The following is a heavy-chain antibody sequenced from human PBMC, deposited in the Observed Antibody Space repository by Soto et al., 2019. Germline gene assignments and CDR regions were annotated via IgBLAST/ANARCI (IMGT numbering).Heavy chain of an antibody. J-gene: IGHJ4*02. Sequence: QVQLVQSGAEVKKPGSSVKVSCKASGGTFSSYTISWVRQAPGQGLEWMGRIIPILGIAKYAQKHRGRVTITADKSTSTAYMELSSLRSEDTAVYYCARGLHYDSVSLDDYWGQGTMVTVSS. CDR3: ARGLHYDSVSLDDY. CDR2: IIPILGIA. D-gene: IGHD3-22*01. V-gene: IGHV1-69*02. CDR1: GGTFSSYT.